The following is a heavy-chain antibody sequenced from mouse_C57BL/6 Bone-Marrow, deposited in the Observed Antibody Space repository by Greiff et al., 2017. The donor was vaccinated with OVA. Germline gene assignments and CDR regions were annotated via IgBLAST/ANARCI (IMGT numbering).Heavy chain of an antibody. CDR3: ARGNYGGSIYVMDY. V-gene: IGHV14-3*01. CDR1: GFNIKNTY. D-gene: IGHD1-1*01. Sequence: EVQLQQSVAELVRPGASVKLSCTASGFNIKNTYMHWVQQRPEQGLEWIGRIDPANDNTKYAPKFQGKATMTADTSSNTAYLQLSSLSSEDTAIYCGARGNYGGSIYVMDYWGQGTSVTVSA. CDR2: IDPANDNT. J-gene: IGHJ4*01.